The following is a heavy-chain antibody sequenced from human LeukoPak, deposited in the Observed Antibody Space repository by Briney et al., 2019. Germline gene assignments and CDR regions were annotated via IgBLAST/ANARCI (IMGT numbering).Heavy chain of an antibody. CDR2: ISSSSSYI. D-gene: IGHD1-14*01. CDR1: GLTFSSYS. Sequence: GGSLRICCAASGLTFSSYSMNWVRQAPGFGLEWVSSISSSSSYIYYADSVKGRFTISRDNAKNSLYLQMNSLRAEDTAVYYCARDFGFGIGYWGQGTLVTVSS. V-gene: IGHV3-21*01. J-gene: IGHJ4*02. CDR3: ARDFGFGIGY.